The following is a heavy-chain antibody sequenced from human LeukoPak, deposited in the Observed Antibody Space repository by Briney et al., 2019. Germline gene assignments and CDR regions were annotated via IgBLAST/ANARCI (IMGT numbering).Heavy chain of an antibody. CDR2: IRYSGSNK. CDR3: AKREKSPGSGSS. D-gene: IGHD3-10*01. J-gene: IGHJ4*02. CDR1: GFTFSSYC. Sequence: GESLTLSCAASGFTFSSYCMHWVRQAPGKGLEWVAFIRYSGSNKYYADYVKGRFTISRDNSKNTLYLQMNSLRAEDTAVYYCAKREKSPGSGSSWGQGTLVTVSS. V-gene: IGHV3-30*02.